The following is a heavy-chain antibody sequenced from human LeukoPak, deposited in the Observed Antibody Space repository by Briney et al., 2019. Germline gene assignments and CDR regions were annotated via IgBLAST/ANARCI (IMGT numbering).Heavy chain of an antibody. CDR2: MNPNSGNT. D-gene: IGHD2-2*01. CDR1: GYTFTSYD. V-gene: IGHV1-8*01. J-gene: IGHJ5*02. Sequence: ASVKVSCKASGYTFTSYDINWVRQATGQGLEWMGWMNPNSGNTGYAQKFQGRVTMTRNTSISTAYMELSSLRSEDTAVYYCVRVNIVVVPAVTFTADNNWFDPWGQGTLVTVSS. CDR3: VRVNIVVVPAVTFTADNNWFDP.